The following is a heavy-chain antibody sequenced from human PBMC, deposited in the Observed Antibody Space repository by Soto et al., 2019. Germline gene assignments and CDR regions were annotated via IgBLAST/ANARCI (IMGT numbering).Heavy chain of an antibody. V-gene: IGHV1-69*08. J-gene: IGHJ4*02. D-gene: IGHD1-26*01. Sequence: QVQLVQSGAEVKKPGSSVKVSCKASGGTFSSYTISWVRQAPGQGLEWMGRIIPILGIANYAQKFQGRVTITADKSTSTAYMELSSRSSEDTAVYYCARDRSGGRYSGPFGYWGQGPLVPVSS. CDR3: ARDRSGGRYSGPFGY. CDR1: GGTFSSYT. CDR2: IIPILGIA.